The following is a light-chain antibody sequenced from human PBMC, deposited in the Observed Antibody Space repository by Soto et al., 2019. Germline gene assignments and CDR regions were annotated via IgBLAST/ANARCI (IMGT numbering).Light chain of an antibody. Sequence: ENVLTQFPGTLSLSPGERATLSCRASQSVSNSYLAWYQQKRGQAPRLLIYGASSRATGIPDRFSGSGSGTEFTLTISSLQSEDFAVYYCQQYNDWPPTFGQGTKVDIK. CDR3: QQYNDWPPT. CDR1: QSVSNSY. J-gene: IGKJ1*01. CDR2: GAS. V-gene: IGKV3-20*01.